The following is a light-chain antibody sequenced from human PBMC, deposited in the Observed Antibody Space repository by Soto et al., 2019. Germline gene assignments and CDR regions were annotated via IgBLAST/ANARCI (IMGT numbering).Light chain of an antibody. CDR3: QSYDNMVSPYNYV. Sequence: QSVLTQPPSVSGAPGQRVTISCTGSSSNLGSGYDVQWYQQLPGAAPKLLIYGNTTRPSGVPDRFSGSKSGTSASLAISGLQAEDEAEYFCQSYDNMVSPYNYVFGTGTKLTVL. J-gene: IGLJ1*01. CDR1: SSNLGSGYD. CDR2: GNT. V-gene: IGLV1-40*01.